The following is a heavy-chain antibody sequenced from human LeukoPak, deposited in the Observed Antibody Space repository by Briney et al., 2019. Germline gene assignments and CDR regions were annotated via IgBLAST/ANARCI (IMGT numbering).Heavy chain of an antibody. CDR1: GGTFSSYA. CDR2: IIPIFGTA. Sequence: SVKVSCKASGGTFSSYAISWVRQAPGQGLEWMGGIIPIFGTANYAQKFQGRVTITADESTSTAYMELSSLRSEDTAVYYCAKLEAYSNYERSDYWGQGTLVTVSS. CDR3: AKLEAYSNYERSDY. D-gene: IGHD4-11*01. V-gene: IGHV1-69*13. J-gene: IGHJ4*02.